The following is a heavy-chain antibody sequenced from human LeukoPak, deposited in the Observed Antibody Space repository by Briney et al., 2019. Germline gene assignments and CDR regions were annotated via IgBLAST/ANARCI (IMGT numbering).Heavy chain of an antibody. CDR3: ASAEVGDAFDI. J-gene: IGHJ3*02. CDR2: IWYDGTNI. V-gene: IGHV3-33*01. D-gene: IGHD2-2*01. Sequence: GGSLRLSCVASGFTFSTYGMHWVRQAPGKGLEWVAIIWYDGTNINYGDSVKGRFTISRDNPKSTLYLQMNSLRAEDTAVYYCASAEVGDAFDIWGQGTMVTVSS. CDR1: GFTFSTYG.